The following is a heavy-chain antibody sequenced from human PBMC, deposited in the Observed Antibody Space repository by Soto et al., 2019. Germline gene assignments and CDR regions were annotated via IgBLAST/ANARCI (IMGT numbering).Heavy chain of an antibody. V-gene: IGHV3-33*01. CDR3: ARENALSAIAVAGLDFDY. CDR2: IWYDGSNK. D-gene: IGHD6-19*01. J-gene: IGHJ4*02. CDR1: GFTFSSYG. Sequence: SLRLSCAASGFTFSSYGMHWVRQAPGKGLEWVAVIWYDGSNKYYADSVKGRFTISRDNSKNTLYLQMNSLRAEDTAVYYCARENALSAIAVAGLDFDYWGQGTLVTVSS.